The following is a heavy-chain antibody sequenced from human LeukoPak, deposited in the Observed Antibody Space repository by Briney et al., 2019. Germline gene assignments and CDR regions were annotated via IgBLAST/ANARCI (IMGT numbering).Heavy chain of an antibody. D-gene: IGHD6-25*01. CDR2: IYYSGST. V-gene: IGHV4-59*08. CDR3: ARHRSSGDDY. CDR1: GGSISGSY. Sequence: SETLSLTCTVPGGSISGSYWSWIRQPPGKGLEWIGYIYYSGSTTYNPSLKSRVTMSVDTSKNQLSLRVSSVTAADTAVYYCARHRSSGDDYWGQGTLVTVSS. J-gene: IGHJ4*02.